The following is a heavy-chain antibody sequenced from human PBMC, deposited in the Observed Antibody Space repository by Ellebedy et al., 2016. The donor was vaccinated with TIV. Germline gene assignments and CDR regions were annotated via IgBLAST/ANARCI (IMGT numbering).Heavy chain of an antibody. J-gene: IGHJ4*02. V-gene: IGHV3-23*01. D-gene: IGHD3-16*02. CDR2: ISDSGSTT. Sequence: PGGSLRLSCAASGLTFSNNAMSWVRQAPGKGLEWVSAISDSGSTTYYADSVKGRFTISRDNSKNTLYLQMNSLRAEDTAVYYCAKVSGLGELSFRTVDYWGQGTLVTVSS. CDR3: AKVSGLGELSFRTVDY. CDR1: GLTFSNNA.